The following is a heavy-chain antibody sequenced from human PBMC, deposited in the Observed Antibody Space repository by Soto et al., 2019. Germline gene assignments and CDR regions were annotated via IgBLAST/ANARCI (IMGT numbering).Heavy chain of an antibody. J-gene: IGHJ6*02. CDR2: INSDGSNR. D-gene: IGHD6-6*01. V-gene: IGHV3-74*01. CDR3: ARDRVAARPPPYYYGMDV. Sequence: GGSLRLSCEASGFTFKNYWMHWVRQAPGKGLVWVSRINSDGSNRRYAGSVKGRFTISRDNAKNSLYLQMNSLRAEDTAVYYCARDRVAARPPPYYYGMDVWGQGTTVTVSS. CDR1: GFTFKNYW.